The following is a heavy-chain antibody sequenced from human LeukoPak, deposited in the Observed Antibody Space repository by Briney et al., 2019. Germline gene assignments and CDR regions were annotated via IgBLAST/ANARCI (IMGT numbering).Heavy chain of an antibody. CDR1: GGSISSYY. D-gene: IGHD3-9*01. Sequence: SETLSLTCTVSGGSISSYYWSWIRQPPGKGLEWIGYIYYSGSTNYNPSLKSRVTISVDTSKNQFSLKLSSVTAADTAVYYCARTHIFYYFDYWGQGTLVTVS. CDR2: IYYSGST. V-gene: IGHV4-59*12. J-gene: IGHJ4*02. CDR3: ARTHIFYYFDY.